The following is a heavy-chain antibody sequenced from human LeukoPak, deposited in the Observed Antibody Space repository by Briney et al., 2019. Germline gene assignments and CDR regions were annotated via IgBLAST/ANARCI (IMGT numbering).Heavy chain of an antibody. Sequence: GGSLRLSCAASGFTFSSYSMNWVRQAPGKGLEWVSSISSSSSYIYYADSVKGRFTISRGNAKNSLYLQMNSLRAEDTAVYYCARDSLSYFDYWGQGTLVTVSS. D-gene: IGHD2/OR15-2a*01. CDR3: ARDSLSYFDY. CDR2: ISSSSSYI. V-gene: IGHV3-21*01. J-gene: IGHJ4*02. CDR1: GFTFSSYS.